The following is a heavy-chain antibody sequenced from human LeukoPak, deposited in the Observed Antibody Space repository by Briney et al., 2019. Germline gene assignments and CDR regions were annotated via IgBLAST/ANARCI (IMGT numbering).Heavy chain of an antibody. CDR3: ARDTTHRWSQNPGFDT. CDR2: IYSGGST. V-gene: IGHV3-66*01. D-gene: IGHD1-1*01. J-gene: IGHJ3*02. Sequence: GGSLRLSCAASGFTVSNNYMNWVRQAPGKGLEWVSVIYSGGSTYYADSVKGRFTIFRDNSKNTLYLQMNSLRAEDTAVYYCARDTTHRWSQNPGFDTWGQGTMVTVSS. CDR1: GFTVSNNY.